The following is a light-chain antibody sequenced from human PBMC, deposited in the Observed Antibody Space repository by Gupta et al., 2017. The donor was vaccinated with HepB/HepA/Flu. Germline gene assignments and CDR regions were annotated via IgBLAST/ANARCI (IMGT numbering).Light chain of an antibody. CDR2: LNSDGSH. V-gene: IGLV4-69*01. CDR1: SGHSSYA. Sequence: QLVLTQSPSASASLRASVRLTCTLRSGHSSYAITWHQQQPEKGPRYLMRLNSDGSHTKGDGIPDRFSGSSSGAERYLTISSLQSEDEADYYCQTWGTDIVIFGGGTKLTVL. J-gene: IGLJ2*01. CDR3: QTWGTDIVI.